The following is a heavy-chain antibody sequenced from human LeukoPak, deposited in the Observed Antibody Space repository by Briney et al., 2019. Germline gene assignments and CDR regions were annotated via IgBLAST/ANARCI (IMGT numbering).Heavy chain of an antibody. CDR1: GYTHTKLS. CDR3: ATVGTLVLRYFDWSSPQEYFDY. CDR2: FDPEDGET. V-gene: IGHV1-24*01. Sequence: ASVKVSCKVSGYTHTKLSMHWVRQAPGKGRERMGGFDPEDGETIYAQKFQGRVTMTEDTSTDTAYMELSSLRSEDTAVYYCATVGTLVLRYFDWSSPQEYFDYWGQGTLVTVSS. J-gene: IGHJ4*02. D-gene: IGHD3-9*01.